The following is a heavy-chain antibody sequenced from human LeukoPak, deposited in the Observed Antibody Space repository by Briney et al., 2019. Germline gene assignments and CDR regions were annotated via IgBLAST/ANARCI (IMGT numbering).Heavy chain of an antibody. CDR2: ISGSGGST. V-gene: IGHV3-23*01. CDR3: AKDLHVVPAWSYFDY. CDR1: GFTFSSYA. Sequence: PGGSLRLSCAASGFTFSSYAMSWVRQAPGKGLEWVSAISGSGGSTYYADSVKGRFTISRDNSKNTLYLQMNSLRAEDTAVYYCAKDLHVVPAWSYFDYWGQGTLVTVSS. J-gene: IGHJ4*02. D-gene: IGHD2-2*01.